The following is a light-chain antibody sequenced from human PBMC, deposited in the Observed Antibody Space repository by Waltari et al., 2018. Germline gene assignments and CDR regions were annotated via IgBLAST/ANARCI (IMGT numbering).Light chain of an antibody. CDR2: WAS. V-gene: IGKV4-1*01. Sequence: DIVMTQSPDSLAVSLGARATINCKSSQSVLYSSDNKNYLTWYQQKPGQPPELLISWASTRESGVPDRFSGSGSGTDFTLTISRLQAEDVAVYYCQQYYSFPQTFGQGTKVEIK. CDR3: QQYYSFPQT. CDR1: QSVLYSSDNKNY. J-gene: IGKJ1*01.